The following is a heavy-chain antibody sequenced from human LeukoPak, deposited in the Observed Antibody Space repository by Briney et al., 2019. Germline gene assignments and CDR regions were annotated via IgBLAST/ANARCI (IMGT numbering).Heavy chain of an antibody. CDR2: ISAYNGNT. CDR1: RYTFTGYY. CDR3: ASPGGGAAADPTSFDY. J-gene: IGHJ4*02. D-gene: IGHD6-13*01. Sequence: ASVKVSCKASRYTFTGYYMHWVRQAPGQGLEWMGWISAYNGNTNYAQKLQGRVTMTTDTSTSTAYMELRSLRSDDTAVYYCASPGGGAAADPTSFDYWGQGTLVTVSS. V-gene: IGHV1-18*04.